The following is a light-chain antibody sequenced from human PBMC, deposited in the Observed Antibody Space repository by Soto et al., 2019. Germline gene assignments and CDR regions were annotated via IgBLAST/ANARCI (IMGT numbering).Light chain of an antibody. J-gene: IGKJ1*01. CDR2: GAS. CDR3: QLYGSSPST. CDR1: QSVSSY. V-gene: IGKV3-20*01. Sequence: EIVLTQSPGTLSLSPGERVTLSCRASQSVSSYLAWYQQKPGQAPRPLIYGASSRATGIPDRFSGSGSGTDFTLTINRLEPEDFAVYYCQLYGSSPSTFGQGTKVDFK.